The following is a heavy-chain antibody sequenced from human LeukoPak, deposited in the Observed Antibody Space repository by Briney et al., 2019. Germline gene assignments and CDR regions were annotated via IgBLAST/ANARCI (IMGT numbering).Heavy chain of an antibody. D-gene: IGHD2-21*01. V-gene: IGHV3-23*01. J-gene: IGHJ4*02. CDR3: AKAPVTTCLGAYCYPFDL. CDR2: ISVTGNT. CDR1: GFTLSNYA. Sequence: GGSLRLSCNASGFTLSNYAMTWVRQGPRKGLEWVSAISVTGNTYHAESLKGRFTISRDNPKDTLYLQTRSLRAEDAGVYYCAKAPVTTCLGAYCYPFDLWGQGTQVTVSS.